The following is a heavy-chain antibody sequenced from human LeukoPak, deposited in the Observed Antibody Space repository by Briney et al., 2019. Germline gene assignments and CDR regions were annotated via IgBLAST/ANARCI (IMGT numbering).Heavy chain of an antibody. Sequence: PSETLSLTCTVSGGSINNYYWNWIRQPAGKGLEWIGRIYTSGSTNYNPSLKSRVTISVDTSKNQFSLKLSSVTAADTAVYYCARGQWLVGGDYFDYWGQGTLVTVSS. D-gene: IGHD6-19*01. V-gene: IGHV4-4*07. CDR1: GGSINNYY. J-gene: IGHJ4*02. CDR2: IYTSGST. CDR3: ARGQWLVGGDYFDY.